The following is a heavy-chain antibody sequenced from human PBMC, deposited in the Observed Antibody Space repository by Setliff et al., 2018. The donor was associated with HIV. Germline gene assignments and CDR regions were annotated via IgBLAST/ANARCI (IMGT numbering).Heavy chain of an antibody. CDR1: GVSVGSDDYY. D-gene: IGHD6-6*01. CDR3: ATRPRIAARPFDY. Sequence: SETLSLTCSVSGVSVGSDDYYWHWIRQHPEKALEWIGYIFHSGDTYYNPSLKSRISMSVDTSKNQFSLELTSLTAADTAVYYCATRPRIAARPFDYWGQGMLVTVSS. CDR2: IFHSGDT. V-gene: IGHV4-31*03. J-gene: IGHJ4*02.